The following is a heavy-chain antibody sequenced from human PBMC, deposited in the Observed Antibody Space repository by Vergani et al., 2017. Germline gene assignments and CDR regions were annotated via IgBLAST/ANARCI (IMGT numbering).Heavy chain of an antibody. CDR3: ARGDYGILTGYRY. Sequence: QVQVVQSGAEVKKSGASVKVSCKTSGYTFSNYYMHWVRQAPGQGLEWMGIINPSGSHTNYAQKFQGRVTMTRDTSTSTVYMVLSSLRSEEPAIYYCARGDYGILTGYRYWGQGTLVTVSA. CDR2: INPSGSHT. CDR1: GYTFSNYY. D-gene: IGHD3-9*01. V-gene: IGHV1-46*03. J-gene: IGHJ4*02.